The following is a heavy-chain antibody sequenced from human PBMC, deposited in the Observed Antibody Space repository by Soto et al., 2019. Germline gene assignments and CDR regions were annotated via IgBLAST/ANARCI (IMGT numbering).Heavy chain of an antibody. J-gene: IGHJ6*02. V-gene: IGHV1-18*04. CDR2: IGVYNGKT. CDR3: SRARYCTSPSCYNHYYYGMDI. Sequence: QEQLVQSGGEVKKPGASVRVSCKASGYTFTKYGITWVRQAPGQGLEWMGWIGVYNGKTNYARKLQGRVIMTADTSASTDYMELRSLSSDDTAVYYCSRARYCTSPSCYNHYYYGMDIWGQGNTVSVSS. CDR1: GYTFTKYG. D-gene: IGHD2-2*02.